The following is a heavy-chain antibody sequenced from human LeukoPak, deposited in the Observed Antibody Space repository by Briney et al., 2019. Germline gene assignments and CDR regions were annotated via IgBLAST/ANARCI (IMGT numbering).Heavy chain of an antibody. D-gene: IGHD5-12*01. J-gene: IGHJ2*01. V-gene: IGHV4-59*01. Sequence: SETLSLTCTVSGGSISSYYWNWIRQAPGKGLEWIGRISYSGSSTYNPSLKTRVTISLDTSKNQFSLKLSSVTAADTAVYYCAGGGYDLYWYFDLWGRGTLVSVSS. CDR2: ISYSGSS. CDR3: AGGGYDLYWYFDL. CDR1: GGSISSYY.